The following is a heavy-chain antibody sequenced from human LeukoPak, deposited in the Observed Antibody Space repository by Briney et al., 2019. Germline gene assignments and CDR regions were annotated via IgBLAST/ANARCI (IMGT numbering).Heavy chain of an antibody. CDR1: GGSIDSYY. CDR3: ARSHSVWTSFDY. D-gene: IGHD3/OR15-3a*01. V-gene: IGHV4-59*01. J-gene: IGHJ4*02. CDR2: IYYTGST. Sequence: SETLSLTCTVSGGSIDSYYWSWIRQPPGKGLEWIGYIYYTGSTEYHPSLKSRVTISVDTSKNQFSLKLSSVTAADTAVYYCARSHSVWTSFDYWGQGTLVTVSS.